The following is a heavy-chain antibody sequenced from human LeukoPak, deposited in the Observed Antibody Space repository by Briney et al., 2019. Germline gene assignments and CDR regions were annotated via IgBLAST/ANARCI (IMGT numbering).Heavy chain of an antibody. CDR3: TSRGTVIAAAGTQTSNY. V-gene: IGHV3-73*01. J-gene: IGHJ4*02. Sequence: AGGSLRLSCAASGFTFSGSDMHWVRQASGKGLEWVGRIRSKANSYATAYAASVKGRFTISRDDSKNTAYLQMNSLKTEDTAVYYCTSRGTVIAAAGTQTSNYWGQGTLVTVSS. CDR1: GFTFSGSD. D-gene: IGHD6-13*01. CDR2: IRSKANSYAT.